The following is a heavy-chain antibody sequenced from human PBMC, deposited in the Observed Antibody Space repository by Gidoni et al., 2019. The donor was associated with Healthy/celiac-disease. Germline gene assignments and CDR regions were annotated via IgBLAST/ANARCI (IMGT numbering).Heavy chain of an antibody. J-gene: IGHJ4*02. Sequence: GRGLVQPGGSLRLSCAASGFTFSSYSMNWVRQAPGKGLEWVSDISSSSSTIYYADSVKGRFTISRDNAKNSLYLQMNSLRDEDTAVYYCARGKKVRWELLGYYFDYWGQGTLVTVSS. CDR3: ARGKKVRWELLGYYFDY. CDR1: GFTFSSYS. CDR2: ISSSSSTI. V-gene: IGHV3-48*02. D-gene: IGHD1-26*01.